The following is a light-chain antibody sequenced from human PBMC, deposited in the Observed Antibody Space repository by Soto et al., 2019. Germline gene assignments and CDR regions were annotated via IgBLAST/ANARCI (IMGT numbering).Light chain of an antibody. CDR3: AAWDDSLNGHYV. CDR2: SNN. J-gene: IGLJ1*01. V-gene: IGLV1-44*01. CDR1: SSNIGSNT. Sequence: QSVLTQPPSASGTPGQRGTIFCSGSSSNIGSNTVNWYQQLPGTAPKLLIYSNNQRPSGVPDRFSGSKSGTSASLAISGLQSEDEADYYCAAWDDSLNGHYVFGTGTKVTVL.